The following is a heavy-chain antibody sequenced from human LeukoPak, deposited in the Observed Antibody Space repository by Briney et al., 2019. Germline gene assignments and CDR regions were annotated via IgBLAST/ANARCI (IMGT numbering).Heavy chain of an antibody. CDR1: GYAFTSYY. D-gene: IGHD6-13*01. V-gene: IGHV1-2*02. Sequence: ASVKVSCKASGYAFTSYYMHWVRQAPGQGLEWMGWINPNSGGTNYAQKFQGRVTTTRDTSISTAYMELSRLRSDDTAVYYCARGRVRAAAGTWFDPWGQGTLVTVSS. J-gene: IGHJ5*02. CDR2: INPNSGGT. CDR3: ARGRVRAAAGTWFDP.